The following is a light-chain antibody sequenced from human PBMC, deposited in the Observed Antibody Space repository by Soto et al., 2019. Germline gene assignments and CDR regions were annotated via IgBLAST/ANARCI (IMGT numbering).Light chain of an antibody. CDR3: SSYTSGSTWV. J-gene: IGLJ3*02. CDR2: EVS. Sequence: QSALTQPASVSGSPGQSITISCTGTSSDVGAYNYVSWYQQHPGKAPKLMIYEVSNRPSGVSNRFSGSKSGNTASLTISGLQAEDEGDYYCSSYTSGSTWVFGGGTKPTVL. CDR1: SSDVGAYNY. V-gene: IGLV2-14*01.